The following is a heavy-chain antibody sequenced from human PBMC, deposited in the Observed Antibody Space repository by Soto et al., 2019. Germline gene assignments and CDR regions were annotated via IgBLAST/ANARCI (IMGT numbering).Heavy chain of an antibody. Sequence: KVSCQGSGYSFTSYWIGWVRQMPGKGLECMGIIYPGDSDTRYSPSFQGQVTISADKSISTAYLQWSSLKASDTAMYYCARTAAAGKYYNGMDVWGQGTTVTAP. CDR3: ARTAAAGKYYNGMDV. J-gene: IGHJ6*02. CDR1: GYSFTSYW. D-gene: IGHD6-13*01. V-gene: IGHV5-51*01. CDR2: IYPGDSDT.